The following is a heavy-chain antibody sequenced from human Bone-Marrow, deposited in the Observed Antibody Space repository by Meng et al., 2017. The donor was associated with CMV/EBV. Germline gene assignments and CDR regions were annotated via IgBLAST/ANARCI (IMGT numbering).Heavy chain of an antibody. CDR1: GFTFSSYS. V-gene: IGHV3-21*01. D-gene: IGHD2-15*01. CDR2: ISSSSSYI. Sequence: EVQLVESGGGLVKPGGSLRLSCAVSGFTFSSYSMNWVRQAPGKGLEWVSSISSSSSYIYYADSVKGRFTISRDNAKNSLYLQMNSLRAEDTAVYYCARYVVVVAATPSRYFDLWGRGTRVTVSS. J-gene: IGHJ2*01. CDR3: ARYVVVVAATPSRYFDL.